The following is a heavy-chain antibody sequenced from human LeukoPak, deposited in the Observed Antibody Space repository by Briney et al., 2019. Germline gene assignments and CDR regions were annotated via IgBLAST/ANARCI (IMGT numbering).Heavy chain of an antibody. CDR3: TKASGASRPYYFDY. D-gene: IGHD3-10*01. J-gene: IGHJ4*02. CDR1: GFTFSNYV. V-gene: IGHV3-23*01. CDR2: ITGSADDT. Sequence: QAGGSLRLSCATSGFTFSNYVMSWVRQAPGEGLEWVSAITGSADDTYYADSVKGRFTISRDNSKNTLYLQMNSPRAEDTAVYYCTKASGASRPYYFDYWGQGTLVTVSS.